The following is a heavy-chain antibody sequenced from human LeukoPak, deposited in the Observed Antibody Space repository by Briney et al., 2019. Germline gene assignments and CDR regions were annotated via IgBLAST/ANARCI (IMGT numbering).Heavy chain of an antibody. V-gene: IGHV3-21*01. J-gene: IGHJ4*02. CDR1: GFTFSSYW. CDR2: ISSSSSYI. CDR3: AKDGWLESGRTPFYFDS. Sequence: GGSLRLSCAASGFTFSSYWMSWVRQAPGKGLEWVSSISSSSSYIYYADSVKGRFTISRDNAKNSLYLQMNSLRAEDTAVYYCAKDGWLESGRTPFYFDSWGQGTLVTVSS. D-gene: IGHD3-10*01.